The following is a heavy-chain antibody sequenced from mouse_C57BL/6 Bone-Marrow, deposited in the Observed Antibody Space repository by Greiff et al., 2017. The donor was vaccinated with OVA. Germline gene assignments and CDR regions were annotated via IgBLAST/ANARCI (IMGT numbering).Heavy chain of an antibody. V-gene: IGHV1-64*01. Sequence: QVQLQQPGAELVKPGASVKLSCKASGYTFTSYWMHWVKQRPGPGLEWIGMIHPNSGSTNYNEKFKSKATLTVEKSSSTAYMQLSSLTSEDSAVYYCAAGGYYYGSSRYYAMDYWGQGTSVTVSS. D-gene: IGHD1-1*01. CDR1: GYTFTSYW. CDR3: AAGGYYYGSSRYYAMDY. CDR2: IHPNSGST. J-gene: IGHJ4*01.